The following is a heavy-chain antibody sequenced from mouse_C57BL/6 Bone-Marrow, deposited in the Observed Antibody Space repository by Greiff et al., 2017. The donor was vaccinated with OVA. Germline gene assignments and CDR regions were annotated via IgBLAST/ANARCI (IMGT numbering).Heavy chain of an antibody. D-gene: IGHD1-1*01. CDR2: IDPSASYT. CDR1: GYTFTSYW. V-gene: IGHV1-69*01. J-gene: IGHJ2*01. CDR3: ARSPHHYDGSSYGY. Sequence: VQLQQPGAELVMPGASVKLSCKASGYTFTSYWMHWVKQRPGQGLEWIGEIDPSASYTNYNQKFKGKSTLTVDKSSSTAYMQLSSRTSEDSAVYDCARSPHHYDGSSYGYWGQGTTLTVSS.